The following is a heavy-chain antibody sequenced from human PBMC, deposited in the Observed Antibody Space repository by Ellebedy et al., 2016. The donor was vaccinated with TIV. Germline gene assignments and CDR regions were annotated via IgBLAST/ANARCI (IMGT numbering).Heavy chain of an antibody. Sequence: ASVKVSCXASGYTFTSYYMHWVRQAPGQGLEWMGIINPSGGSTSYAQKFQGRVTITADKSTSTAYMELSSLRSEDTAVYYCARVATPGFDCSGGSCSKPGSYYYYYGMDVWGQGTTVTVSS. CDR2: INPSGGST. CDR3: ARVATPGFDCSGGSCSKPGSYYYYYGMDV. D-gene: IGHD2-15*01. CDR1: GYTFTSYY. J-gene: IGHJ6*02. V-gene: IGHV1-46*01.